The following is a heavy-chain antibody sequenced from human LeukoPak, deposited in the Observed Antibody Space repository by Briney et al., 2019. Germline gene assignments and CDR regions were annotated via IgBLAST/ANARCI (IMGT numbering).Heavy chain of an antibody. CDR1: GYSFTGHY. J-gene: IGHJ3*02. CDR2: INPKSGGT. D-gene: IGHD3-10*01. CDR3: ARNLWFGESSDAFDM. Sequence: EASVKVSCKAYGYSFTGHYMHWVRQAPGQGLEWMGWINPKSGGTNYAQKFQGRVTMTRDTSISTAYMDMSSLRSDDTAVYYCARNLWFGESSDAFDMWGQGTMVTVSS. V-gene: IGHV1-2*02.